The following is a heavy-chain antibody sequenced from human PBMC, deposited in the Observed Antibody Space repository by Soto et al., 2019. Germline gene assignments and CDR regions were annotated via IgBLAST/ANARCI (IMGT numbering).Heavy chain of an antibody. CDR3: ANAQHPIYYYHSCRPFDS. CDR1: GFTFSNYG. D-gene: IGHD3-22*01. J-gene: IGHJ4*02. V-gene: IGHV3-30*18. Sequence: PGGSLRLSCGASGFTFSNYGIHWVRQAPGKGLEWVAFISSDDSNKHNADYVHVGASIRRHKSNTTVLLQVNSMRTEDTAIYFCANAQHPIYYYHSCRPFDSWGQGAMVTVYS. CDR2: ISSDDSNK.